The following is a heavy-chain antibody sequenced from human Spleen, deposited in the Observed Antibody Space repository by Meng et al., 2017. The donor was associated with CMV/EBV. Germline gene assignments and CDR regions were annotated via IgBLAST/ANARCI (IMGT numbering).Heavy chain of an antibody. Sequence: VQRVQSGDEVQKPGASVKVSCKAHGYTFTDYDMHWVRQAPGQGLEWMGWINPDIGGTNYAQKFQGRVTMTTDTSISTAFMELSTLRSDDTAVYYCARSPATGLNAFDYWGQGTLVTVSS. CDR3: ARSPATGLNAFDY. J-gene: IGHJ4*02. CDR2: INPDIGGT. D-gene: IGHD1-14*01. CDR1: GYTFTDYD. V-gene: IGHV1-2*02.